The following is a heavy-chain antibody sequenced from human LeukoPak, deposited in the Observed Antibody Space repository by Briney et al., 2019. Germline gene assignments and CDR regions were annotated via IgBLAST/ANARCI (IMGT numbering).Heavy chain of an antibody. V-gene: IGHV3-30*02. Sequence: GGSLRLSCAASGFTFSSYGMHWVRQAPGKGLEWVAVIWYDGSNKYYADSVKGRFTISRDNSKNTLYLQMNNLRAEDTAVYYCAKAPVKYVSGSFFDHWGQGTLVTISS. D-gene: IGHD3-10*01. J-gene: IGHJ4*02. CDR1: GFTFSSYG. CDR2: IWYDGSNK. CDR3: AKAPVKYVSGSFFDH.